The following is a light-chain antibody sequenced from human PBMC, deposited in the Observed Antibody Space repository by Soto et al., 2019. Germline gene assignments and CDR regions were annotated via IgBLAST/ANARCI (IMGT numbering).Light chain of an antibody. CDR1: QSVGTR. Sequence: ETLLPPSPATLSLSPGARAPRSSGAAQSVGTRLAWYQHKTGQAPRLLISGASSRATGIPDRFTGSGSETSFTLTISRLEPEDFALYYCQHYQSGHPITFGQRTRLEIK. CDR2: GAS. J-gene: IGKJ5*01. CDR3: QHYQSGHPIT. V-gene: IGKV3-20*01.